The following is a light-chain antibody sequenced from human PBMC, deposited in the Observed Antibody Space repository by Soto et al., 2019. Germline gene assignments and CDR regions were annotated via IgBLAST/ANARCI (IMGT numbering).Light chain of an antibody. Sequence: DIQMTQSPSSLSASVGDRVTITCRASQGISNYLACYQQKPGKVPNLLIYAASTLQSGVPSRFTGSGSGTDFTLTISSLQPDDVATYYCQNYKSAPFTFGGGTKVQIK. CDR2: AAS. V-gene: IGKV1-27*01. CDR1: QGISNY. J-gene: IGKJ4*01. CDR3: QNYKSAPFT.